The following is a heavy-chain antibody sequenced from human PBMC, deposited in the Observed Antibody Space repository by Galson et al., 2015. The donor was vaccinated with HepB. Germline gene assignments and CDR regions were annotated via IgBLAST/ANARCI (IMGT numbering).Heavy chain of an antibody. Sequence: SVKVSCKASGYTFTSYYMHWVRQAPGQGLEWMGIINPSGGSTSYAQKLQGRVTMTRDTSTSTVYMELSSLRSEDTAVYYCARDQKGNGYYYWGQGTLVTVSS. V-gene: IGHV1-46*04. CDR3: ARDQKGNGYYY. D-gene: IGHD3-22*01. J-gene: IGHJ4*02. CDR2: INPSGGST. CDR1: GYTFTSYY.